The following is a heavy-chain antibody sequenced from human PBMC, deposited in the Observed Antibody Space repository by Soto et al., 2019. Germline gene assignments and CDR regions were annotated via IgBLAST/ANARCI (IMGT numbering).Heavy chain of an antibody. CDR1: GYTFTKLA. Sequence: GASMKGSCKAFGYTFTKLAMHLVRPAPGQRLVWMGWINAGNGNTKYSQKFQGRVTITRDTSASTAYMELSSLRSEDTAVYYCARPHSHYGESMDVWGQGTTVTVSS. CDR2: INAGNGNT. D-gene: IGHD4-17*01. J-gene: IGHJ6*02. CDR3: ARPHSHYGESMDV. V-gene: IGHV1-3*01.